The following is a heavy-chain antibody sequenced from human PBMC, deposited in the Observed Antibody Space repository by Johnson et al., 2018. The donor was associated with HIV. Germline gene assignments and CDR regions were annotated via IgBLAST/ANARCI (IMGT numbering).Heavy chain of an antibody. V-gene: IGHV3-7*01. CDR1: GFTFSSYW. CDR3: ARALGRDGYRNDAFDI. CDR2: IKQDGSEK. Sequence: VQLVESGGGLVQPGGSLRLSCAASGFTFSSYWMSWVRQAPGKGLEWVANIKQDGSEKYYVDSVKGRFTISRDNAKNSLYLQMNSLRAEDTAVYYCARALGRDGYRNDAFDIWCQGTMVTVSS. J-gene: IGHJ3*02. D-gene: IGHD5-24*01.